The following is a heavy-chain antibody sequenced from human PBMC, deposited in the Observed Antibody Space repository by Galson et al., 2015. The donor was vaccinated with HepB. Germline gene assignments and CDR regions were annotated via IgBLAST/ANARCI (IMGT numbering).Heavy chain of an antibody. CDR3: AKDQNISSWYIRTPRPPDY. J-gene: IGHJ4*02. CDR2: ISGSGGST. Sequence: SMRLSCAASGFTFSSYAMSWVRQAPGKGLEWVSAISGSGGSTYYADSVKGRFTISRDNSKNTLYLQMNSLRAEDTAVYYCAKDQNISSWYIRTPRPPDYWGQGTWSPSPQ. V-gene: IGHV3-23*01. D-gene: IGHD6-13*01. CDR1: GFTFSSYA.